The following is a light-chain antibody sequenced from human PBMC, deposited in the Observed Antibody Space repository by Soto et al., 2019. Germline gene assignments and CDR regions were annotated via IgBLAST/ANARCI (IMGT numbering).Light chain of an antibody. CDR2: VAF. CDR3: QQSFSLPYT. J-gene: IGKJ2*01. Sequence: DIQMTQSPSSLSASVGDRVTITCRASQTIDNNLNWYQQKPGKAPRLLIYVAFSLQNGVPSRFSGSGSGTDFTLTISSPQTDDFATYFCQQSFSLPYTFGQGTMLEVK. CDR1: QTIDNN. V-gene: IGKV1-39*01.